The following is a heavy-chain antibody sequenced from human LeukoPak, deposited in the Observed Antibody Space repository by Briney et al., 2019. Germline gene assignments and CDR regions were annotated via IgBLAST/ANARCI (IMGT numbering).Heavy chain of an antibody. D-gene: IGHD5-12*01. V-gene: IGHV4-61*02. Sequence: SQTLSLTCTVTGGSLSSGSYYWSWIRQPAGKGLEWIGRIYTSRSSDYHPPLQRRVTISVDASKNQFSLKLSSVTAADTAVYYCARARGDRGYAFDIWGQGTMVTVSS. J-gene: IGHJ3*02. CDR2: IYTSRSS. CDR3: ARARGDRGYAFDI. CDR1: GGSLSSGSYY.